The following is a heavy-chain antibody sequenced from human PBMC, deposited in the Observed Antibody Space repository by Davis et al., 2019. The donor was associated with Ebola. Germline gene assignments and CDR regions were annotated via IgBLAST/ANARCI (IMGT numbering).Heavy chain of an antibody. J-gene: IGHJ4*02. Sequence: PGGSLRLSCEVSGFTFSSYSMNWVRQAPGKGLEWLSYISSTGSVIFQADSVRGRFTISRDNAKNSLYLQMDSLRDDDSAVYYCAGMRNFDYWGQGTLVTVSS. CDR2: ISSTGSVI. V-gene: IGHV3-48*02. CDR1: GFTFSSYS. CDR3: AGMRNFDY.